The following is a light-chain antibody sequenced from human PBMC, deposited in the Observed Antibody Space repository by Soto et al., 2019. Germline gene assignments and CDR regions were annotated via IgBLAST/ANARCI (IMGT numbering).Light chain of an antibody. Sequence: DIQLTKSQNFLSASVGDRVTITCRASQGISSYLAWYQQKPGKAPKLLIYAASTLQSGVPLRFSGSGSGTSFTLTISSLQPEDFATYYCQQYNSYSPRTFGQGTNVDI. V-gene: IGKV1-9*01. J-gene: IGKJ1*01. CDR1: QGISSY. CDR2: AAS. CDR3: QQYNSYSPRT.